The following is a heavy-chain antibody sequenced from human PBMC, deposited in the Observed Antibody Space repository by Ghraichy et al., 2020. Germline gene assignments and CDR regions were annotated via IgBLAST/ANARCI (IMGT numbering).Heavy chain of an antibody. CDR1: GFTFSSYA. CDR3: AKERQLGYCSGGSCYHVHYFDY. V-gene: IGHV3-23*01. D-gene: IGHD2-15*01. J-gene: IGHJ4*02. Sequence: GGSLRLSCAASGFTFSSYAMSWVRQAPGKGLEWVSAISGSGGSTYYADSVKGRFTISRDNSKNTLYLQMNSLRAEDTAVYYCAKERQLGYCSGGSCYHVHYFDYWGQGTLVTVSS. CDR2: ISGSGGST.